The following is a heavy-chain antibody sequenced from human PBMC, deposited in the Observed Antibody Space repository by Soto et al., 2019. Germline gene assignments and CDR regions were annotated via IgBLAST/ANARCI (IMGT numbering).Heavy chain of an antibody. J-gene: IGHJ4*02. V-gene: IGHV4-59*01. D-gene: IGHD2-15*01. CDR1: GCSISNYY. CDR2: IYSSGST. CDR3: ARGGLLGYCSGQSCYNSFDY. Sequence: SESLSLTCTVSGCSISNYYWNWIRQSPGKGLEWIGYIYSSGSTHYNPSLQNRVTISIDTSKNQVSLKVNSVTAADTAVYYCARGGLLGYCSGQSCYNSFDYWGQGTLVSFSS.